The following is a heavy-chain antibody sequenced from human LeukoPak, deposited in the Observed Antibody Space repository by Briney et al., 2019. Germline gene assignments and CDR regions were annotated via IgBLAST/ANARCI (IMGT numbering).Heavy chain of an antibody. CDR3: ARDGTPS. Sequence: GGSLRLSCVASGFPFKGYWMTWVRQSPGKGLDWVANIKPDGSETNYLDSVKGRFTTSRDNARDSLFLEMNNLRAEDTAVYYCARDGTPSWGQGTLVTVSS. CDR1: GFPFKGYW. CDR2: IKPDGSET. D-gene: IGHD1-26*01. J-gene: IGHJ5*02. V-gene: IGHV3-7*01.